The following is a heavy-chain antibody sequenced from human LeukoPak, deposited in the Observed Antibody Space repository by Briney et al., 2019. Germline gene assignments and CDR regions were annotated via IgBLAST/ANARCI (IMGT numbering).Heavy chain of an antibody. J-gene: IGHJ4*02. CDR3: ARDTSRDYYDSSGYYGDY. D-gene: IGHD3-22*01. Sequence: AASVKVSCKASGYTFTGYYMHWVRQAPGQGLEWMGWINPNSGGTNYAQKFQGRVTMTRDTSISTAYMELSRLRSDDTAVYYCARDTSRDYYDSSGYYGDYWGQGTLVTVSS. CDR2: INPNSGGT. V-gene: IGHV1-2*02. CDR1: GYTFTGYY.